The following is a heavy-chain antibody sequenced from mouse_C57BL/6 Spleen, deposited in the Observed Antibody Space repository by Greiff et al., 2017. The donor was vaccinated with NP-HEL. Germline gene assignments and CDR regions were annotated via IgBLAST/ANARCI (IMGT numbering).Heavy chain of an antibody. CDR2: ISYSGST. Sequence: EVKLVESGPGMVKPSQSLSLTCTVTGYSITSGYDWHWIRHFPGNKLEWMGYISYSGSTNYNPSLKSRISITHDSSKNHFFLKLNSVTTEDTATYYCARGDYGNFDYWGQGTTLTVSS. V-gene: IGHV3-1*01. D-gene: IGHD2-1*01. CDR1: GYSITSGYD. J-gene: IGHJ2*01. CDR3: ARGDYGNFDY.